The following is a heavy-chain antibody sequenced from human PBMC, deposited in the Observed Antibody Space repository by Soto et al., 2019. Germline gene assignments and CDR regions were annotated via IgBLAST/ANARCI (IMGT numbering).Heavy chain of an antibody. V-gene: IGHV4-31*03. Sequence: KTSETLSLTCTVSGGSISSGGYYWSWIRQHPGKGLEWIGYIYYSGSTYYNPSLKSRVTISVDTSKNQFSLKLSSVTAADTAVYYCARKYGSGTYYYYYGMDVWGQGTTVTVSS. J-gene: IGHJ6*02. CDR1: GGSISSGGYY. CDR3: ARKYGSGTYYYYYGMDV. D-gene: IGHD3-10*01. CDR2: IYYSGST.